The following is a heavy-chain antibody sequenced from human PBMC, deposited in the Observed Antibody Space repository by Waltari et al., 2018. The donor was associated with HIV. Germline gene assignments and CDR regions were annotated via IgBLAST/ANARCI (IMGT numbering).Heavy chain of an antibody. CDR1: GGSFSGYY. CDR3: SIVVVPAAAGYYGSGSYYNQVDY. Sequence: QVQLQQWGAGLLKPSETLSLTCAVYGGSFSGYYWSWIRQPPGKGLEWIGEINHSGSTNYNPSLKSRVTISVDTSKNQFYLKLSSVTAADTAVYYCSIVVVPAAAGYYGSGSYYNQVDYWGQGTLVTVSS. CDR2: INHSGST. J-gene: IGHJ4*02. D-gene: IGHD3-10*01. V-gene: IGHV4-34*01.